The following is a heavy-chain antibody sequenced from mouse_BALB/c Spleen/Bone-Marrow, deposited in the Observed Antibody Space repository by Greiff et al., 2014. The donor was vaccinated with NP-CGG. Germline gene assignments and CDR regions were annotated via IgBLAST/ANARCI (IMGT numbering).Heavy chain of an antibody. D-gene: IGHD1-1*01. CDR3: AIYYYGSSGFAY. CDR1: GFNIKDTY. J-gene: IGHJ3*01. CDR2: IDPANGNT. Sequence: DVKLVESGAELVKPGASVKLSCTASGFNIKDTYMHWVKQRPEQGLEWIGGIDPANGNTKYDPKFQGKATITADTSSNTAYPQLSSLTSEDTAVYYCAIYYYGSSGFAYWGQGTLVTVSA. V-gene: IGHV14-3*02.